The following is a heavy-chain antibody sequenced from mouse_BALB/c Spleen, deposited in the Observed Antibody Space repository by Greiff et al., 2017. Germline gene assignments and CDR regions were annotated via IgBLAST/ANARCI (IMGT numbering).Heavy chain of an antibody. CDR3: ARGYGNDDAMDY. CDR1: GYTFTNYW. CDR2: IYPGGGYT. J-gene: IGHJ4*01. Sequence: QLQQSGAELVRPGTSVKISCKASGYTFTNYWLGWVKQRPGHGLEWIGDIYPGGGYTNYNEKFKGKATLTADTSSSTAYMQLSSLTSEDSAVYFCARGYGNDDAMDYWGQGTSVTVSS. V-gene: IGHV1-63*02. D-gene: IGHD2-10*02.